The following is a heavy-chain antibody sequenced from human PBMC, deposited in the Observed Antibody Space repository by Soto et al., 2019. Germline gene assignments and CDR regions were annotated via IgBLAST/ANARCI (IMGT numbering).Heavy chain of an antibody. CDR1: GGSISSYY. Sequence: SETLSLTCTVSGGSISSYYWSWIRQPPGKGLEWIGYIYYSGSTNYNPSLKSRVTISVDTSKNQFSLKLSSVTAADTAVYYCARGYYYYGMDVWGQGTTDTVSS. CDR2: IYYSGST. V-gene: IGHV4-59*01. J-gene: IGHJ6*02. CDR3: ARGYYYYGMDV.